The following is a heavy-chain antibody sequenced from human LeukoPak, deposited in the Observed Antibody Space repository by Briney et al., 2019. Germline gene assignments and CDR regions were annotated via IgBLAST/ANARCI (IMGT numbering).Heavy chain of an antibody. Sequence: SETLPLTCTVSGGSISSSSYYWGWIRQPPGKGLEWIGSIYYSGSTYYNPSLKSRVTISVDTSKNQFSLKLSSVTAADTAVYYCAWSGSPYYFDYWGQGTLVTVSS. CDR2: IYYSGST. CDR3: AWSGSPYYFDY. J-gene: IGHJ4*02. D-gene: IGHD3-3*01. V-gene: IGHV4-39*01. CDR1: GGSISSSSYY.